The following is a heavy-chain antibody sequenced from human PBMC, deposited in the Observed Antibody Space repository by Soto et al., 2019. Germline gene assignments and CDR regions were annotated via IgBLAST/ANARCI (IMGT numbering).Heavy chain of an antibody. J-gene: IGHJ6*02. CDR3: ARDRHGSDWYTYYFYTLAV. CDR1: GFIFSDYA. Sequence: EVHLSESGGGLVQPGESLRISCAASGFIFSDYAMTWVRQAPGRGLEWVSGISGSGESIYYADSAEGRFTISRDNSKNTLYLQMNSLRGEDTAVYYCARDRHGSDWYTYYFYTLAVWGQGTTVTVSS. V-gene: IGHV3-23*01. CDR2: ISGSGESI. D-gene: IGHD6-13*01.